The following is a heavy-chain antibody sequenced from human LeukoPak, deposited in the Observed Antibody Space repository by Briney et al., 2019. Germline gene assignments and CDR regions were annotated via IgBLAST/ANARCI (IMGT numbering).Heavy chain of an antibody. D-gene: IGHD6-19*01. Sequence: GASVKVSCKASGYTFTGYYVHWVRQAPGQGLEWMGWINPNSGGTNYAQKFQGRVTMTRDTSISTAYMELSRLRSDDTAVYYCARGLEQWLGTDWFDPWGQGTLVTVSS. CDR3: ARGLEQWLGTDWFDP. V-gene: IGHV1-2*02. J-gene: IGHJ5*02. CDR2: INPNSGGT. CDR1: GYTFTGYY.